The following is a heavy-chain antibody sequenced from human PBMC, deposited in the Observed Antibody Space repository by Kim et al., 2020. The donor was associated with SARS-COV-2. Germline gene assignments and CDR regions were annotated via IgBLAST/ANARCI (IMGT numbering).Heavy chain of an antibody. D-gene: IGHD1-1*01. Sequence: SVKVSCKASGGTFSSYAISWVRQAPGQGLEWMGGIIPIFGTANYAQKFQGRVTITADESTSTAYMELSSLRSEDTAVYYCASNSRLNWKLGYWGQGTLVTVSS. CDR3: ASNSRLNWKLGY. V-gene: IGHV1-69*13. J-gene: IGHJ4*02. CDR2: IIPIFGTA. CDR1: GGTFSSYA.